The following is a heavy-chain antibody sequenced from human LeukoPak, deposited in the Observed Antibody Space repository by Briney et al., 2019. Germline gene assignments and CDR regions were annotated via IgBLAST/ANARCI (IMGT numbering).Heavy chain of an antibody. CDR3: ACQVGSDWYYYYMDV. V-gene: IGHV4-34*01. CDR1: GGSFSGYY. J-gene: IGHJ6*03. CDR2: INHSGST. Sequence: PSETLSLTCAVYGGSFSGYYWSWIRQPPGKGLEWIGEINHSGSTNCNPSLKSRVTISVDTSKNQFSLKLSSVTAADTAVYYCACQVGSDWYYYYMDVWGKGTTVTVSS. D-gene: IGHD2-21*02.